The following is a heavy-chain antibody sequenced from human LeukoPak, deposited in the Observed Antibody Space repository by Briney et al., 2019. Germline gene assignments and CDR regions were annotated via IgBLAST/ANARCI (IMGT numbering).Heavy chain of an antibody. CDR3: AKDIGGSQQHPDY. CDR1: GFTFDDYA. CDR2: ISWNSGSI. Sequence: PGRSLRLSCAASGFTFDDYAMHWVRQAPGKGLEWVSGISWNSGSIGYADSVKGRFTISRDNAKNSLCLQMNSLRAEDTALYYCAKDIGGSQQHPDYWGQGTLVTVSS. D-gene: IGHD3-16*01. J-gene: IGHJ4*02. V-gene: IGHV3-9*01.